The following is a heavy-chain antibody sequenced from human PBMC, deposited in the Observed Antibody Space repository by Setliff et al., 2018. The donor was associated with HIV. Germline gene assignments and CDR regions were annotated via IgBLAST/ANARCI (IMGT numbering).Heavy chain of an antibody. D-gene: IGHD6-19*01. V-gene: IGHV4-39*07. CDR3: ARQPSILVAGGGGAFDI. J-gene: IGHJ3*02. Sequence: SETLSLTCTVSGGSIISSSDYWVWIRQPPGKGLEWIGTIYYSGSTYYNPSLKSRVTISADTSKNQFSLKLSSVTAADTAVYYGARQPSILVAGGGGAFDIWGQGTMVTVSS. CDR1: GGSIISSSDY. CDR2: IYYSGST.